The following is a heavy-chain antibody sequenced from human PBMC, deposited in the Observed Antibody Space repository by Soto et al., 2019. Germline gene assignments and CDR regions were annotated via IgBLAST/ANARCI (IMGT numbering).Heavy chain of an antibody. CDR2: ISSGSGSI. CDR1: GFTFTAYS. Sequence: EVQLVESGGGLVQPGGSLRLSCAASGFTFTAYSMNWVRQAPGKGLERVSYISSGSGSIYYADSVKGRFTISRDDAKNSLYLQMNSLRDEDTAVYYCARDFWDYWGQGTVVTVSS. J-gene: IGHJ4*02. V-gene: IGHV3-48*02. D-gene: IGHD3-3*01. CDR3: ARDFWDY.